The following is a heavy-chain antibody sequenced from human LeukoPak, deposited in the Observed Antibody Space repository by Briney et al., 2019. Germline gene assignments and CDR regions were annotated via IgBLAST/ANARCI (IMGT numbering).Heavy chain of an antibody. CDR2: IYYSGST. D-gene: IGHD2-15*01. V-gene: IGHV4-59*04. CDR3: VRHPRYCSGGSCYFDY. CDR1: GGSISSYY. J-gene: IGHJ4*02. Sequence: PSETLSLTCTVSGGSISSYYWSWIRQPPGKGLEWIGYIYYSGSTYYNPSLKSRVTISVDTSKNQFSLKLSSVTAADTAVYYCVRHPRYCSGGSCYFDYWGQGTLVTVSS.